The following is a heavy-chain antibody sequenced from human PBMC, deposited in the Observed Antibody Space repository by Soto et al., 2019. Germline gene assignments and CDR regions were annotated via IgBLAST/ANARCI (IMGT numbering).Heavy chain of an antibody. D-gene: IGHD2-15*01. J-gene: IGHJ5*02. Sequence: VGSLRLACAASGFTFRDAWMSWVRQAPGKGLDWVGRIKSKSDGGTTEYAAPVRGRFTISRDDSKNTLYLQMNSLKTEDTAVYYCTTDLWRIAVVVGSTGYFNPWGQGTPVTVSS. V-gene: IGHV3-15*01. CDR1: GFTFRDAW. CDR3: TTDLWRIAVVVGSTGYFNP. CDR2: IKSKSDGGTT.